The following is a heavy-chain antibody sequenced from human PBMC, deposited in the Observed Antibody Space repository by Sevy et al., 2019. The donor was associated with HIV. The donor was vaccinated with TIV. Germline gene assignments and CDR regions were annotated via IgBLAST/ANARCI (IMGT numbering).Heavy chain of an antibody. V-gene: IGHV3-30*02. CDR2: IRYDGSHK. CDR3: AKDAPPRFDY. J-gene: IGHJ4*02. Sequence: GGSLRLSCAASGFTFRNYDMHWVRQAPGKGLEWISFIRYDGSHKSYAESVKGRFTISRDNSKNTLDLHMNSLRPEDTAVYFCAKDAPPRFDYWAQGALVTVSS. CDR1: GFTFRNYD.